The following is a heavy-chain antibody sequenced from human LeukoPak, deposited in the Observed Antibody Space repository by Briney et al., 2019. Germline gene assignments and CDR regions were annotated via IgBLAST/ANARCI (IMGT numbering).Heavy chain of an antibody. Sequence: GGSLRLSCAASGFTFSSYAMSWVRQAPGKGLEWVSAISGSGGSTYYADSVKGRFTISRDNSKNTLYLQMNSLRAEDTAVYYCAKDSMRQYSSSWYTGPPFDYWGQGTLVTVSS. CDR2: ISGSGGST. D-gene: IGHD6-13*01. CDR1: GFTFSSYA. CDR3: AKDSMRQYSSSWYTGPPFDY. J-gene: IGHJ4*02. V-gene: IGHV3-23*01.